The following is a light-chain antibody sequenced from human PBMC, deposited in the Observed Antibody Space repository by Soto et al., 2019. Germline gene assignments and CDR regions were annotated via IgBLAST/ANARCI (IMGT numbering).Light chain of an antibody. V-gene: IGKV3-20*01. CDR2: GAS. J-gene: IGKJ1*01. CDR3: QQYDNSPWT. CDR1: QSVSSCY. Sequence: EIVLTQSPGTLSLSPGEAATLSCRASQSVSSCYLAWYQQKPGQAPRPLIYGASSRATGIPDRFSGGGFGTAFTLTITRLEPQDFAVYYCQQYDNSPWTFGQGTKVESK.